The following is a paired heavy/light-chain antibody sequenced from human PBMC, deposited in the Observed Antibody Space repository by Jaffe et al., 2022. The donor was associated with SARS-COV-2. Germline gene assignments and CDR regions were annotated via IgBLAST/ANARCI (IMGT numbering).Heavy chain of an antibody. CDR3: AKWLNNFVNYYYYGMDV. CDR1: GFIFSSYA. D-gene: IGHD1-20*01. J-gene: IGHJ6*02. CDR2: IGGSGGST. Sequence: EVQLLESGGTLVQPGGSLRLSCAASGFIFSSYAMSWVRQAPGKGLEWVSAIGGSGGSTYYADSVKGRFTISRDNSKNTLYLQMNSLRAEDTAVYYCAKWLNNFVNYYYYGMDVWGQGTTVTVSS. V-gene: IGHV3-23*01.
Light chain of an antibody. CDR2: EVS. V-gene: IGLV2-14*01. Sequence: QSALTQPASVSGSPGQSITISCTGTSSDVGGYKFVSWYQQYPGKAPKLMIYEVSNRPSGVSNRFSGSKSGNTASLTISGLQAEDEADYYCSSYTSSSSPYVFGTGTKVTVL. CDR1: SSDVGGYKF. J-gene: IGLJ1*01. CDR3: SSYTSSSSPYV.